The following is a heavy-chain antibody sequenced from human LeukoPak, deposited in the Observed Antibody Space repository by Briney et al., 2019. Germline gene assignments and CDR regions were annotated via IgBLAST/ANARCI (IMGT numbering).Heavy chain of an antibody. CDR1: GFTFDDYG. J-gene: IGHJ2*01. D-gene: IGHD4-17*01. Sequence: GGSLRLSCAASGFTFDDYGMSWVRQAPGKGLEWVSGINWNGGSTGYADSVKGRFTISRDNSKNTLYLQMNSLRAQDTAVYYCAKEDYGDIYWYFDLWGRGTLVTASS. V-gene: IGHV3-20*04. CDR3: AKEDYGDIYWYFDL. CDR2: INWNGGST.